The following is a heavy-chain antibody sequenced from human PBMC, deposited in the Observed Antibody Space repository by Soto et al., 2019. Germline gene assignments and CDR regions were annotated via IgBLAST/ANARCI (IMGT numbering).Heavy chain of an antibody. V-gene: IGHV3-30*18. CDR2: ISYDGSNK. CDR3: AKEGTAMAIGGLQIFDY. D-gene: IGHD5-18*01. Sequence: QVQLVESGGGVVQPGRSLRLSCAASGFTFSSYGRHWVRQAPGKGLEWVAVISYDGSNKYYADSVKGRFTISRDNSKNTLYLQMNSLRAEDTAVYYCAKEGTAMAIGGLQIFDYWGQGTLVTVSS. J-gene: IGHJ4*02. CDR1: GFTFSSYG.